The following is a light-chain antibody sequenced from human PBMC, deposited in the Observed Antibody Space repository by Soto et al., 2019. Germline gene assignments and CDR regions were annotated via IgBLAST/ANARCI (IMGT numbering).Light chain of an antibody. CDR1: TGIVTSGHY. J-gene: IGLJ3*02. V-gene: IGLV7-46*01. Sequence: QAVVTQEPSLTVSPGETVTLTCGSSTGIVTSGHYPYWFQQKPGQAPRTRIYDASNRYSWTPARFSGSLLGGKAALTLSGAQPEDEADYYCLLSYSDAKVFGGGTKVTVL. CDR2: DAS. CDR3: LLSYSDAKV.